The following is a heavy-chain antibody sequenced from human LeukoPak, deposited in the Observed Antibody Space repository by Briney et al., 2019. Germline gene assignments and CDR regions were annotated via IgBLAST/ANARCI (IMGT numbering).Heavy chain of an antibody. CDR2: INHSGST. V-gene: IGHV4-34*01. CDR3: ARGPSFRRALDY. Sequence: SETLSLTCAVYGGSFSGYYWTWIRQPPGKGLEWIGEINHSGSTNYNPSLKSRVTISVDTSKNQFSLKVSSVTAADTPVYYCARGPSFRRALDYWGQGTLVTVSS. D-gene: IGHD2/OR15-2a*01. J-gene: IGHJ4*02. CDR1: GGSFSGYY.